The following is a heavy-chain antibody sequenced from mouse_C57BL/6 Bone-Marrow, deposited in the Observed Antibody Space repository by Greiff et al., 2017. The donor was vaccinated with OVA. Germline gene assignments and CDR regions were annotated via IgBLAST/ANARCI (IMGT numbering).Heavy chain of an antibody. CDR3: TRRGYYGSRFAY. Sequence: EVQRVESGGGLVQPGGSMKLSCAASGFTFSDAWMDWVRQSPEKGLEWVAEIRNKANNHATYYAESVKGRFTISRDDSKSSVYLQMNSLRAEDTGIYYCTRRGYYGSRFAYWGQGTLVTVSA. D-gene: IGHD1-1*01. V-gene: IGHV6-6*01. CDR1: GFTFSDAW. CDR2: IRNKANNHAT. J-gene: IGHJ3*01.